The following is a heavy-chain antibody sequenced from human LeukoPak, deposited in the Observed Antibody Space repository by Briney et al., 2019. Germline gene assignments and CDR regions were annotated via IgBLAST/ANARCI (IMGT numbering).Heavy chain of an antibody. CDR3: ARVSPSGSYYGRYDY. J-gene: IGHJ4*02. Sequence: ASVTVSFMASVYTFTSYYIHWVRQAPGQGLEWMGIINPASGSASYAQRFQGRVTMTRDTSTRTVYMELSSLRSEDTAVFYCARVSPSGSYYGRYDYWGQGTLVTVSS. V-gene: IGHV1-46*01. D-gene: IGHD1-26*01. CDR1: VYTFTSYY. CDR2: INPASGSA.